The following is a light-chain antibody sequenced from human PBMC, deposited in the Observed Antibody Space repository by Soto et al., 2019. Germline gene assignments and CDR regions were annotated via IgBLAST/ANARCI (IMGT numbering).Light chain of an antibody. CDR1: QSISSW. CDR3: QQYNSYSPSFT. CDR2: DAS. Sequence: DIQMTQSPSTLSASVGDRVTITCRASQSISSWLAWYQQKPGKAPKLLIYDASSLESGVPSRFGGSGSGTEFTLTISSLQPDDFATYYCQQYNSYSPSFTFGPGTKVDIK. J-gene: IGKJ3*01. V-gene: IGKV1-5*01.